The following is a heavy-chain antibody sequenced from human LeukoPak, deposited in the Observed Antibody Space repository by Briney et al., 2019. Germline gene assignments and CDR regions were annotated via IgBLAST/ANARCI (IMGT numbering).Heavy chain of an antibody. CDR1: GGSIRSYY. Sequence: SSETLSPTCTVSGGSIRSYYWSWIRQPAGKGLEWIGRIHSSGSTNYNPSLKTRVTTSVDTSKNQFSLKLSSVTAADAAVYYCAREFSGQDCSGGSCQDYWGQGTLVTVSS. CDR3: AREFSGQDCSGGSCQDY. CDR2: IHSSGST. D-gene: IGHD2-15*01. J-gene: IGHJ4*02. V-gene: IGHV4-4*07.